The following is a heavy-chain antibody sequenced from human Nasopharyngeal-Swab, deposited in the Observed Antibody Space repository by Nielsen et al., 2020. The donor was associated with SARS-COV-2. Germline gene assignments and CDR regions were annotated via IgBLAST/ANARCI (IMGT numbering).Heavy chain of an antibody. CDR2: IYPGDSDT. CDR3: AWKSSGWYGSYDY. CDR1: GYSFTSYW. J-gene: IGHJ4*02. D-gene: IGHD6-19*01. V-gene: IGHV5-51*01. Sequence: GESLKISCQGSGYSFTSYWIAWVRQMPGKGPEWMGIIYPGDSDTRYSPSFQGQVTISADKSINTAYLQWSSLKASDTAIYYCAWKSSGWYGSYDYWGQGTLVTASS.